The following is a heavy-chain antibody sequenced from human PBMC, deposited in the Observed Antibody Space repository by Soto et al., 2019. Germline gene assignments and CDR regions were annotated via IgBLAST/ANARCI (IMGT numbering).Heavy chain of an antibody. CDR2: INHSGGT. CDR1: GGSFSAYY. J-gene: IGHJ4*02. V-gene: IGHV4-34*01. Sequence: PSETLSLTCAVYGGSFSAYYWSWIRQPPGKGLEWIGEINHSGGTSYNPSLKSRVTISVDTSKSQFSLKLTSVTAADRAVYYCARGSVDTVDSSGFYEYWGKGTTVTVSS. D-gene: IGHD3-22*01. CDR3: ARGSVDTVDSSGFYEY.